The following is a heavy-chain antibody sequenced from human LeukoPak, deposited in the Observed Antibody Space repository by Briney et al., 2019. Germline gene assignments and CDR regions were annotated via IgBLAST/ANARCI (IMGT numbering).Heavy chain of an antibody. CDR3: VLAPNSNWFDF. CDR1: GDSVSDFY. V-gene: IGHV4-59*08. Sequence: PSETLSLTCSVSGDSVSDFYWNWIRQSPGTGLEWIGNIHYSGNSNYNPSLKSRVSMSIDTSRNQFFLKLNSVTAADTAVHYCVLAPNSNWFDFWGQGTQATVSP. J-gene: IGHJ5*01. D-gene: IGHD2-8*01. CDR2: IHYSGNS.